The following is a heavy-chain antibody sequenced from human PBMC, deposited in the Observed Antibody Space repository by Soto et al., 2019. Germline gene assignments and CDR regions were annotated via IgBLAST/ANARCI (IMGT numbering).Heavy chain of an antibody. CDR3: ATDTLWSVRRWLQWDH. V-gene: IGHV1-24*01. J-gene: IGHJ4*02. Sequence: ASVKVSCKVSGYTLTELSMHWVRQAPGKGLEWMGGFDPEDGETIYAQKFQGRVTMTEDTSTDTAYMELSSLRSEDTAVYYCATDTLWSVRRWLQWDHWGQGTLVTVSS. CDR1: GYTLTELS. D-gene: IGHD5-12*01. CDR2: FDPEDGET.